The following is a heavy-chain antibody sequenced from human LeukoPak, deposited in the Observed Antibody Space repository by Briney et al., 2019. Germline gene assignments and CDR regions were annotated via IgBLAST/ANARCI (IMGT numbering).Heavy chain of an antibody. CDR3: AMALDY. Sequence: GGSLRLSRVASGFTFSNYLMNWVRQAPGKGLEWVSGISHSGGSIYYADSVKGRFTISRDNSKNTLYLQMDRLRVEDTAVYYCAMALDYWGQGTLVTVSS. CDR1: GFTFSNYL. V-gene: IGHV3-23*01. CDR2: ISHSGGSI. J-gene: IGHJ4*02.